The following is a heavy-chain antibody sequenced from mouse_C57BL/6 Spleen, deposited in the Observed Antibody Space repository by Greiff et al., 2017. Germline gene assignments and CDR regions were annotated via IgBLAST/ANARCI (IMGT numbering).Heavy chain of an antibody. Sequence: VQLQQSGAELVRPGASVKLSCTASGFNIKDDYMHWVKQRPEKGLEWIGWIDPENGDTEYASKFQGKANITADTSSNTAYLQLSSLTSEDTAVYYCTTGSKRYFDYWGQGTTLTVSS. CDR1: GFNIKDDY. J-gene: IGHJ2*01. CDR2: IDPENGDT. V-gene: IGHV14-4*01. CDR3: TTGSKRYFDY.